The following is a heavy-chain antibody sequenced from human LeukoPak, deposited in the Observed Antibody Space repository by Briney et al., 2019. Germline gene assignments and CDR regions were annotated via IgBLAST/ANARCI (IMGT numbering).Heavy chain of an antibody. CDR2: ISGSGGST. V-gene: IGHV3-23*01. J-gene: IGHJ6*02. D-gene: IGHD4-11*01. CDR1: GFTFSSYG. CDR3: AKEGSNYPGYYGMDV. Sequence: PGRSLRLSCAASGFTFSSYGMHWVRQAPGKGLEWVSAISGSGGSTYYADSVKGRFTISRDNSKNTLYLQMNSLRAEDTAVYYCAKEGSNYPGYYGMDVWGQGTTVTVSS.